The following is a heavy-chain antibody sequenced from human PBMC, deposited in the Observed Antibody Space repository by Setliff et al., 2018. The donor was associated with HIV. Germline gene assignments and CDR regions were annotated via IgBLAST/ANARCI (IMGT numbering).Heavy chain of an antibody. CDR3: ARATEAGTIDY. V-gene: IGHV1-18*01. CDR2: ISAYNGNT. D-gene: IGHD1-1*01. CDR1: GYTFTSYG. Sequence: ASVKVSCKASGYTFTSYGVSWVRQAPGQGLEWMGWISAYNGNTNYAQNLQGRVTVTTDTSTSTVYMELRSLRSEDTAVYYCARATEAGTIDYWGQGTRVTVSS. J-gene: IGHJ4*02.